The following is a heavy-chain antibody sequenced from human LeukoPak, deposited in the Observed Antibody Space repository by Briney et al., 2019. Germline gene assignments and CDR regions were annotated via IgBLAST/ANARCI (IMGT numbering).Heavy chain of an antibody. J-gene: IGHJ4*02. D-gene: IGHD1-26*01. CDR1: GFTFSSYV. V-gene: IGHV3-23*01. Sequence: PGGSLRLSCAASGFTFSSYVMNWVRQAPGKGLGWVSTISGSGGITYYTDSVKGRFTISRDNSKNMLYLQINSLRAEDTAVYYCAKYGIGGSGNLFDYWGQGTLVTVSS. CDR3: AKYGIGGSGNLFDY. CDR2: ISGSGGIT.